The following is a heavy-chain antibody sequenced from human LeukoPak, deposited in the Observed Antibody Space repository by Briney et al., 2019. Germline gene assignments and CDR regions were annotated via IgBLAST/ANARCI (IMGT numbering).Heavy chain of an antibody. D-gene: IGHD5-12*01. Sequence: PSETLSLTCAVYGGSFSGYYWSWIRQPPGKGLEWIGYIYYSGSTNYNPSLKSRVTISVDTSKNQFSLQLSSVTAADRAVYYCAIKEGYSGYFDYWGQGTMVSVSS. CDR1: GGSFSGYY. CDR3: AIKEGYSGYFDY. J-gene: IGHJ4*02. CDR2: IYYSGST. V-gene: IGHV4-59*08.